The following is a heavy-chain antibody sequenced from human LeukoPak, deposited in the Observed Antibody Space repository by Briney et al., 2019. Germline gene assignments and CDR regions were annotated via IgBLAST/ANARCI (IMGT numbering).Heavy chain of an antibody. D-gene: IGHD4-17*01. CDR2: ISYIGST. CDR3: ARDPTTVTKGLDI. V-gene: IGHV4-59*11. J-gene: IGHJ3*02. CDR1: GGSFSSHY. Sequence: SETLSLTCTVSGGSFSSHYWSWIRQPPGKGLGWIGYISYIGSTNYNPSLKSRVTISVDTSKNQFSLKLSSVTAADTAVYYCARDPTTVTKGLDIWGQGTMVTVPS.